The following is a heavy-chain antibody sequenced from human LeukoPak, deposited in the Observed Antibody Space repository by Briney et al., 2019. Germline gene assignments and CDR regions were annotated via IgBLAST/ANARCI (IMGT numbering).Heavy chain of an antibody. Sequence: APVKVSCKTSGYTFTSYGISWMRQAPGQGLEWMGWISTYNGNTNYAQNLQGRVTMTTDTSTSTAHMELRSLRSDDTAVYYCARDKNWDLEYWGQGTLVTVSS. D-gene: IGHD7-27*01. CDR3: ARDKNWDLEY. CDR2: ISTYNGNT. CDR1: GYTFTSYG. J-gene: IGHJ4*02. V-gene: IGHV1-18*01.